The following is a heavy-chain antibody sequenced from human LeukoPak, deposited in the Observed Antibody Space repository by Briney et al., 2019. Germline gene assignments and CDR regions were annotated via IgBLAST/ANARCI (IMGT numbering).Heavy chain of an antibody. V-gene: IGHV3-23*01. Sequence: GGSLRLSCGASSFTFSSYVMSWVRQAPGKGLEWVSTVSTTGGSTYYADSVKGRFTISRDNSKDTLYLQMNSLRAEDTAVYYCAKDSDYYYGSGSEFDYWGQGTLVTASS. D-gene: IGHD3-10*01. CDR1: SFTFSSYV. CDR3: AKDSDYYYGSGSEFDY. J-gene: IGHJ4*02. CDR2: VSTTGGST.